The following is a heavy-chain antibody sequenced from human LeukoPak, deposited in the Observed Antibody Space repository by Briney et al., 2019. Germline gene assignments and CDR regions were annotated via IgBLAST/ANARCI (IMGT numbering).Heavy chain of an antibody. CDR1: GFTVSSNY. Sequence: PGGSLRLSCAASGFTVSSNYMNWVRQAPGKGLEWVSVIYRDESTYYADSVKGRFTISRDNSKNTLCLQMNSLRAEDTAVYYCLREGAYSSPDYWGQGTLVTVSS. V-gene: IGHV3-66*02. CDR2: IYRDEST. D-gene: IGHD6-19*01. CDR3: LREGAYSSPDY. J-gene: IGHJ4*02.